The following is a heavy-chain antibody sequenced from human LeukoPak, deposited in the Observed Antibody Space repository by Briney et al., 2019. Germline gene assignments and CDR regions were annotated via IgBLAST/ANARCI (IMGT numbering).Heavy chain of an antibody. D-gene: IGHD3-3*01. CDR2: IYYSGST. J-gene: IGHJ5*02. Sequence: PSQTLSLTCTVSGGSISCGDYYWSWIRQPPGKGLEWVGYIYYSGSTYYNPSLKSRVTISVDTSKNQFSLKLSSVTAADTAVYYCAREGKLRFLGDRRIDPWGQGTLVSVSS. V-gene: IGHV4-30-4*08. CDR3: AREGKLRFLGDRRIDP. CDR1: GGSISCGDYY.